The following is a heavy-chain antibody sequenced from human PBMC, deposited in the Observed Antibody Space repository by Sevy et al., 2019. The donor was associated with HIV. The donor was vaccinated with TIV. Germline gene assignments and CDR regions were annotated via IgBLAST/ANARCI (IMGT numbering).Heavy chain of an antibody. D-gene: IGHD3-16*01. CDR1: GYIFTSYG. CDR2: ISPYKGTT. V-gene: IGHV1-18*01. CDR3: ARDRDYDYIWGTFPYRDF. Sequence: ASVKVSCKASGYIFTSYGISWVRQAPGRGLEWVGWISPYKGTTNYAQKFQGRVTMTTDTSTFTVYMQLWSLRSDDTAIYYCARDRDYDYIWGTFPYRDFWGQGTLVTVSS. J-gene: IGHJ4*02.